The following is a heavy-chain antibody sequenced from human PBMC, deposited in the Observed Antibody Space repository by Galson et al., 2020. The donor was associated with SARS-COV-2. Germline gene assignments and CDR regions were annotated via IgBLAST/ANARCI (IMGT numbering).Heavy chain of an antibody. CDR2: IYHSGAT. CDR1: GVSISSGCYS. Sequence: SETLSLTCAVSGVSISSGCYSWTCIRQPPGQALEWISYIYHSGATHYNPSLQRRLTISVDRSKNQLSLDLRSVNVADSAGYYCARRYTYGLSPYWYFDLWGPGTLVTVSS. V-gene: IGHV4-30-2*01. J-gene: IGHJ2*01. CDR3: ARRYTYGLSPYWYFDL. D-gene: IGHD5-18*01.